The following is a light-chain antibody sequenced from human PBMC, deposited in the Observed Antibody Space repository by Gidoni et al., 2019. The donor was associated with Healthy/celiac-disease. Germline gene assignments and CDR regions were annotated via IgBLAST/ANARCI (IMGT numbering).Light chain of an antibody. CDR3: QQFNNYPLT. J-gene: IGKJ4*01. Sequence: AIQLPHSPSSLSASVGDRVTITCRTSQGISSALAWYQQKPGKAPNLLIYDASSLESGVPSRFSGSGSGTDFTLTISSLQPEDFATYYCQQFNNYPLTFGGGTKVEIK. CDR2: DAS. V-gene: IGKV1D-13*01. CDR1: QGISSA.